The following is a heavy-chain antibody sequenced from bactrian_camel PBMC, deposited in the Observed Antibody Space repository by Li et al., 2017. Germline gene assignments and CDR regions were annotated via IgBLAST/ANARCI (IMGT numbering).Heavy chain of an antibody. CDR3: AAYLGSLCLYGLGRTEKYNY. Sequence: QVQLVESGGDSVQSGGSLTLTCVASGNTDSRTNACRAWFRQAPGKEREGVASIHTSASRTRYGDSVKGRFTISADIAKNTVYLQMNSLKPEDTAMYYCAAYLGSLCLYGLGRTEKYNYWGQGTQVTVS. J-gene: IGHJ4*01. D-gene: IGHD5*01. V-gene: IGHV3S53*01. CDR2: IHTSASRT. CDR1: GNTDSRTNA.